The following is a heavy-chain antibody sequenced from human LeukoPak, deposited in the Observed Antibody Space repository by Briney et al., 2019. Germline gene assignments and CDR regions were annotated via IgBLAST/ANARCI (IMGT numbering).Heavy chain of an antibody. CDR3: AKIRQKAIAAAGCDY. CDR1: GFTFSSYA. J-gene: IGHJ4*02. CDR2: ISGSGGNT. Sequence: GGSLRLSCAASGFTFSSYAMSWVRQAPGKGLEWVSGISGSGGNTYYADSVKGRFTISRDNSKNTLYLQMNSLRAEDTAVYYCAKIRQKAIAAAGCDYWGQGTLVTVSS. D-gene: IGHD6-13*01. V-gene: IGHV3-23*01.